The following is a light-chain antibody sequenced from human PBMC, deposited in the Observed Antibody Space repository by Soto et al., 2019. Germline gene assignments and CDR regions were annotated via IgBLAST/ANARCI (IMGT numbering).Light chain of an antibody. Sequence: EIVLTQSPDTLSLSPGERVTLSCRATQSVPKSYLAWFQQKPGQAPRLLILGASYRATGTPDRFSGSGSGTDFTLTISSLQLDDFATYYCQQYKTYTYTFAQGTKLEIK. CDR1: QSVPKSY. CDR2: GAS. J-gene: IGKJ2*01. V-gene: IGKV3-20*01. CDR3: QQYKTYTYT.